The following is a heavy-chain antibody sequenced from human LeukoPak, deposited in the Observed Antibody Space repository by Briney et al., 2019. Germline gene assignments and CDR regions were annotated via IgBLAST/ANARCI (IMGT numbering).Heavy chain of an antibody. V-gene: IGHV1-8*02. CDR2: MNPNSGNT. CDR3: ARRPSKYYDILTGYYRSEFDY. D-gene: IGHD3-9*01. Sequence: ASVKVSCKASGYTFSSYDINWVRQATGQGLEWMGWMNPNSGNTGYAQKFQGRVTMTRNTSISTAYMELSSLRSEDTAVYYCARRPSKYYDILTGYYRSEFDYWGQGTLVTVSS. J-gene: IGHJ4*02. CDR1: GYTFSSYD.